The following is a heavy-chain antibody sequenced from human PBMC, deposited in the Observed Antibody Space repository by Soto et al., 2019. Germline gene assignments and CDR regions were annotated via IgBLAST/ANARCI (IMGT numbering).Heavy chain of an antibody. J-gene: IGHJ4*02. D-gene: IGHD2-8*02. Sequence: PGESLKNSCQGSGYSFTDYWIGWFRQMPGKGLEWLGFIYPGDSDTTYSPSFQGQVKISADKSINTAYLQWSSLKASDTAMYYCARSTERRDFDYWGQGTLVTVSS. CDR3: ARSTERRDFDY. V-gene: IGHV5-51*01. CDR2: IYPGDSDT. CDR1: GYSFTDYW.